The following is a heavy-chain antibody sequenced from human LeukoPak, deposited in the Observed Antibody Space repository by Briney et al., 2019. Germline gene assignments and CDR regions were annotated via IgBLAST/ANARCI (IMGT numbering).Heavy chain of an antibody. CDR2: ISAYNGNT. V-gene: IGHV1-18*01. D-gene: IGHD3-3*01. CDR3: ARLLDYDFWSGYYKAYYYYGMDV. Sequence: GASVKVSCKASGYTFTSYGISWVRQAPGQGLEWMGWISAYNGNTNYAQKLQGRVTMTTDTSTSTAYMELRSLRSDDTAVYYCARLLDYDFWSGYYKAYYYYGMDVWGQGTTVTVSS. CDR1: GYTFTSYG. J-gene: IGHJ6*02.